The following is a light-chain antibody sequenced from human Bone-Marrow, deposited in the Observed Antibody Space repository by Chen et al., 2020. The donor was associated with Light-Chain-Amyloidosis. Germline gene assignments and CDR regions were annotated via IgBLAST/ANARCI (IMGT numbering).Light chain of an antibody. CDR3: ATWDFSGSGHGV. V-gene: IGLV1-47*02. J-gene: IGLJ3*02. CDR1: TSTIGGTF. CDR2: RDT. Sequence: QSVLNQPPSASGTPGQRVTISCSGSTSTIGGTFIYWYRYTPGTTPKLLISRDTQRPSGVPDRFSGSKSGTAASLTISGLRSEDEAVYYCATWDFSGSGHGVFGGGTKLTV.